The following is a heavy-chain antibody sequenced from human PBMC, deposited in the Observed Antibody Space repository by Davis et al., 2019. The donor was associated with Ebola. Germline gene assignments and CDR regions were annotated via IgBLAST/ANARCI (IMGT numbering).Heavy chain of an antibody. CDR1: VITFSSYA. Sequence: GESLKISCTDSVITFSSYAMTWVRQAPGKGLEWVSAISGSGGSTYYADSVKGRFTISRDNSKNTLYLQMNSLRDEDTAVYYCARDVSILSLSTRLVGYFDYWGQGTLVTVSS. J-gene: IGHJ4*02. V-gene: IGHV3-23*01. CDR2: ISGSGGST. D-gene: IGHD2/OR15-2a*01. CDR3: ARDVSILSLSTRLVGYFDY.